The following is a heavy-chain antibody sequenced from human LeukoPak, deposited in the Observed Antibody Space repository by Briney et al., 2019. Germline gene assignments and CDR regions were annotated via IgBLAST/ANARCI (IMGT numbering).Heavy chain of an antibody. CDR1: GGSISSGGYY. D-gene: IGHD1-7*01. J-gene: IGHJ4*02. Sequence: SETLSLTCTVSGGSISSGGYYWSWIRQHPGKGLEWIGYIYYSGSTYYNPSLKSRVTTSVDTSKNQFSLKLSSVTAADTAVYYCARRRYNWNYGLYYFDYWGQGTLVTVSS. V-gene: IGHV4-31*03. CDR2: IYYSGST. CDR3: ARRRYNWNYGLYYFDY.